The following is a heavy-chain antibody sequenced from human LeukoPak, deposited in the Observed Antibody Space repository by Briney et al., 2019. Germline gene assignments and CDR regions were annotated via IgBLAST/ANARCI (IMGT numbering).Heavy chain of an antibody. CDR2: IIPIFGTA. CDR1: GGTFNSYA. CDR3: ARDQYYAAVTDY. J-gene: IGHJ4*02. D-gene: IGHD3-3*01. Sequence: LVKVSCKASGGTFNSYAISWARQAPGQGLEWMGGIIPIFGTANYAQKFQGRVTITADKSTSTAYMELSSLRSEDTAVYYCARDQYYAAVTDYWGQGTLVTVSS. V-gene: IGHV1-69*06.